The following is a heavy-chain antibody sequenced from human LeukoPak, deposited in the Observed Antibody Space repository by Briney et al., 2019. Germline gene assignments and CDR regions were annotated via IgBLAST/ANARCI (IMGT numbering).Heavy chain of an antibody. Sequence: GGSLRLSCAASGFTFSTSNMNWVRQAPGKGLEWVSYISSGGTTIYYADSVKGRFTISRDNAKNSLYLQMNSLIDEDTAVCYCARVRCSAGTCSYFDYWGQGTLVTVSS. CDR3: ARVRCSAGTCSYFDY. D-gene: IGHD2-15*01. V-gene: IGHV3-48*02. CDR1: GFTFSTSN. J-gene: IGHJ4*02. CDR2: ISSGGTTI.